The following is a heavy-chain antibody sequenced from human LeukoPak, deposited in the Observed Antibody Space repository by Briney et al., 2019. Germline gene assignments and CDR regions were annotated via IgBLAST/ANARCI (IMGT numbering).Heavy chain of an antibody. CDR3: AKEAAYYDSSGSFDY. D-gene: IGHD3-22*01. Sequence: PGGSLRLSCAASGFTFSSYGMHWVHQAPGKGLEWVAVISYDGSNKYYADSVKGRFTISRDNSKNTLYLQMNSLRAEDTAVYYCAKEAAYYDSSGSFDYWGQGTLVTVSS. CDR1: GFTFSSYG. CDR2: ISYDGSNK. V-gene: IGHV3-30*18. J-gene: IGHJ4*02.